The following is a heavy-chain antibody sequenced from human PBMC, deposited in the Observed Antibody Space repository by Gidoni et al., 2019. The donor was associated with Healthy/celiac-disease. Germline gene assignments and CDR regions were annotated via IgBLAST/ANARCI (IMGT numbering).Heavy chain of an antibody. D-gene: IGHD2-15*01. Sequence: QLQLQESGSGLVKPSQTLSLTCAVSGGSISSGGYSWSWIRQPPGKGLEWIGYIYHSGSTYYNPSLKSRVTISVDRSKNQFSLKLSSVTAADTAVYYCARTRGGYVQYNWFDPWGQGTLVTVSS. CDR3: ARTRGGYVQYNWFDP. J-gene: IGHJ5*02. V-gene: IGHV4-30-2*01. CDR2: IYHSGST. CDR1: GGSISSGGYS.